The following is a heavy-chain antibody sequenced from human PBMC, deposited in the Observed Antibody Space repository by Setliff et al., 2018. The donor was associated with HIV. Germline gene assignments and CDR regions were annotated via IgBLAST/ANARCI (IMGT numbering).Heavy chain of an antibody. CDR3: ARALANWVGRRAFDI. CDR2: IDHSGST. CDR1: DGSFSGYY. J-gene: IGHJ3*02. V-gene: IGHV4-34*01. Sequence: PSEPLSLTCAVYDGSFSGYYWSWIRQPPGEGLEWIGEIDHSGSTNYNPSLKSRVTISVDTSKKQFSLRLSSVTAADTAVYFCARALANWVGRRAFDIWGQGTMVTVSS. D-gene: IGHD1-1*01.